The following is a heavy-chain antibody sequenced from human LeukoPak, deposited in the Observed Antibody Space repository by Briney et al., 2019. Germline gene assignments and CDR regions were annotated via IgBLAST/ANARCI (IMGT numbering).Heavy chain of an antibody. CDR2: IKSKVDGGAV. CDR1: GFTFSNAW. J-gene: IGHJ6*04. CDR3: TPDLMDV. Sequence: GSLRLSCVASGFTFSNAWMSWVRQAPGKGREWVGRIKSKVDGGAVDYAAPVQGRFTISRDDSKNTQYLEMNSLKTEDTAIYYCTPDLMDVWGKGTTVTVSS. V-gene: IGHV3-15*01.